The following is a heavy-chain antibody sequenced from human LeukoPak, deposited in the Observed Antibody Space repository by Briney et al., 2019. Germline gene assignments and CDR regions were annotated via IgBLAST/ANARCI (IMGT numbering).Heavy chain of an antibody. CDR3: ARTPCSSTSCYRSWFDP. CDR1: GGSISSYY. V-gene: IGHV4-59*01. D-gene: IGHD2-2*02. Sequence: SETLSLTCTVSGGSISSYYWSGIRQPPGKGLEWIGYIYYSGSTNYNPSLKSRVTISVDTSKNQFSLKLSSVTPADTAVYYCARTPCSSTSCYRSWFDPWGQGTLVTVSS. CDR2: IYYSGST. J-gene: IGHJ5*02.